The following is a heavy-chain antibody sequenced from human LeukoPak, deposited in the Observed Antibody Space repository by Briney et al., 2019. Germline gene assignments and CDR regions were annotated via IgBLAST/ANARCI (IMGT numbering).Heavy chain of an antibody. D-gene: IGHD6-13*01. J-gene: IGHJ2*01. CDR3: AREMGDKYSSSWALDL. Sequence: PGGSLRLSCAASGFTFSSYDMHWVRQATGKGLEWVSAIGTVGDTYYPGSVKGRFTISRENAKNSLYLQMNSLRAGDTAVYYCAREMGDKYSSSWALDLWGRGTLVSVSS. V-gene: IGHV3-13*01. CDR2: IGTVGDT. CDR1: GFTFSSYD.